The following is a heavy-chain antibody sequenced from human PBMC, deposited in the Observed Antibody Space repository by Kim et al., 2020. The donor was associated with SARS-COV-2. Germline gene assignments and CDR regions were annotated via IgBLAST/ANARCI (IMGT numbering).Heavy chain of an antibody. CDR3: VTGGAFYYDQ. CDR1: GFTFSKQV. CDR2: ISGNGDTT. J-gene: IGHJ5*02. Sequence: GGSLRLSCSASGFTFSKQVMHWVRQAPGKGLELVSAISGNGDTTDYADSVKDRFIISRDNSKNILYLHMSSLRVEDTALYYCVTGGAFYYDQWGQGTLVTVSS. D-gene: IGHD2-21*01. V-gene: IGHV3-64D*09.